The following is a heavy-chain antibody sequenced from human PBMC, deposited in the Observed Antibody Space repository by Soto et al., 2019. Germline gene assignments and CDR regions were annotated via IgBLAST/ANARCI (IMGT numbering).Heavy chain of an antibody. J-gene: IGHJ4*02. D-gene: IGHD5-18*01. V-gene: IGHV1-69*13. CDR1: GGTFSSYA. CDR3: ARVAEVISFSYGYFDY. CDR2: IIPIFGTA. Sequence: SVKVSCKASGGTFSSYAISWVRQAPGQGLEWMGGIIPIFGTANYAQKFQGRVTITADESTSTAYMELSSLRSEDTAAYYCARVAEVISFSYGYFDYWGQGTLVTVSS.